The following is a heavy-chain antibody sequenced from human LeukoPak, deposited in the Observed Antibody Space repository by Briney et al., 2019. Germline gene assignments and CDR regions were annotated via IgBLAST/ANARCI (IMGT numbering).Heavy chain of an antibody. D-gene: IGHD5-24*01. Sequence: GESLKISCKTSGYSFTSYWIAWVRQIPGKGLEWVGIINPADPDTRYSLSLQGQVTISADRSISTAYLQWSSLKASDTAIYYCARGEGGYNYAFWGQGTLVSVSS. CDR1: GYSFTSYW. CDR3: ARGEGGYNYAF. V-gene: IGHV5-51*01. CDR2: INPADPDT. J-gene: IGHJ4*02.